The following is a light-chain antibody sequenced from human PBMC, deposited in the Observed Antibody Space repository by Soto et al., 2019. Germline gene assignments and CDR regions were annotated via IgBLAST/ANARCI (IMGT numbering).Light chain of an antibody. CDR1: SSDVGGYNY. V-gene: IGLV2-14*01. Sequence: QSALTQPASVSGSPGQSITISCTGTSSDVGGYNYVSWYQQHPGKAPKLMIYEVSNRPSGVSNRFSGSKSGNTASLTISGIQAEDEDDYYCSSYTSSSSVVVFGGGTKLTVL. CDR3: SSYTSSSSVVV. J-gene: IGLJ2*01. CDR2: EVS.